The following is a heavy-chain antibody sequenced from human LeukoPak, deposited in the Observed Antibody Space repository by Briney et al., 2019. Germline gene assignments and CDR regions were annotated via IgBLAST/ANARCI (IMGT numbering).Heavy chain of an antibody. CDR3: ARDHCSGGSCYWPYYFDY. Sequence: GGSLRLSCAASGFTVSSNYMSWVRQAPGKGLEWVSFISSSSNYIYYADSVKGRFTISRDNAKNSLYLQMNSLRAEDTAVYYCARDHCSGGSCYWPYYFDYWGQGTLVTVSS. CDR2: ISSSSNYI. CDR1: GFTVSSNY. D-gene: IGHD2-15*01. V-gene: IGHV3-21*01. J-gene: IGHJ4*02.